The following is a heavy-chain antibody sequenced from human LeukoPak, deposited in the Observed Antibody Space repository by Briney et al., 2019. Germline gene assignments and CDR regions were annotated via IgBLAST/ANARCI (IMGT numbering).Heavy chain of an antibody. CDR2: IFYSGIT. CDR3: AREVVAAAGTVDY. D-gene: IGHD6-13*01. J-gene: IGHJ4*02. CDR1: GGSISSYY. Sequence: SETLSLTCTVSGGSISSYYWSWIRQPPGKGLEWIGYIFYSGITNYSPSLKSRVTISVDTSKNQFSLILSSVTTADTAVYYCAREVVAAAGTVDYWGQGTLVTVSS. V-gene: IGHV4-59*01.